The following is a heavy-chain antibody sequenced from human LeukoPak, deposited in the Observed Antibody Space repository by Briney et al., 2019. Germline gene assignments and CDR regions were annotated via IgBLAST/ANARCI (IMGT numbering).Heavy chain of an antibody. D-gene: IGHD3-22*01. CDR1: GHIFTSYY. CDR3: ARGRNYYDSSGYYYEGDAFDI. CDR2: INPSGGSI. J-gene: IGHJ3*02. V-gene: IGHV1-46*01. Sequence: EASVKVSCKASGHIFTSYYMYWVRQAPGQGLEWMGIINPSGGSIRYAQKFQGRVTMTRDTSTGTVYMELSSLRSEDTAMYYCARGRNYYDSSGYYYEGDAFDIWGQGTMVTVSS.